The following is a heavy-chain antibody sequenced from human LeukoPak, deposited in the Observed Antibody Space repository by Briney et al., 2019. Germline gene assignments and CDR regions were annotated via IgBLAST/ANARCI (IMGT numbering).Heavy chain of an antibody. Sequence: ASVKVSCKASGYTFTGYYMHWVRQPPGQGLEGMGWIHPNSGGTKYAQKFQGRVTMTRDTSISTAYMELGRLRSDDTAVYDCARVSGYYDSSGYPFFDYWGQGTLVTVSS. D-gene: IGHD3-22*01. CDR3: ARVSGYYDSSGYPFFDY. CDR1: GYTFTGYY. J-gene: IGHJ4*02. CDR2: IHPNSGGT. V-gene: IGHV1-2*02.